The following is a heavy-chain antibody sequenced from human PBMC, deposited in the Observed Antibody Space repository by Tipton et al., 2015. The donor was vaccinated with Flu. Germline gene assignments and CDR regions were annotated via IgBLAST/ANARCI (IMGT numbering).Heavy chain of an antibody. D-gene: IGHD3-10*01. J-gene: IGHJ2*01. Sequence: VQLVQSGGGLVQPGGSLRLSCAASGFTFSSYEMNWVRQAPGKGLEWVSYISSSGSTIYYADSVKGRFTISRDNAKNSLYLQMNSLRAEDTAVYCCARGGYDYYGSGSYNGYFDLWGRGTLVTVSS. V-gene: IGHV3-48*03. CDR2: ISSSGSTI. CDR1: GFTFSSYE. CDR3: ARGGYDYYGSGSYNGYFDL.